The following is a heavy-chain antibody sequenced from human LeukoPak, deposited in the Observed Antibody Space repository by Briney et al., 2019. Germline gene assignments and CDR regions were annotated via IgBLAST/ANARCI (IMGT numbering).Heavy chain of an antibody. CDR1: GGTFSSYA. CDR3: TRGYCSSTSCYDYYYYMDV. Sequence: SVKVSCKASGGTFSSYAISWVRQAPGQGLEWMGRIIPIFGTANYAQKFQGRVTITTDESTSTAYMELSSLRSEDTAVYYCTRGYCSSTSCYDYYYYMDVWGKGTTVTVSS. CDR2: IIPIFGTA. D-gene: IGHD2-2*01. J-gene: IGHJ6*03. V-gene: IGHV1-69*05.